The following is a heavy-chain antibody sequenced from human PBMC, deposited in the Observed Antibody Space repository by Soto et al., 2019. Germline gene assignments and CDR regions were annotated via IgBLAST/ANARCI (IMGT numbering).Heavy chain of an antibody. CDR1: GGSISSGDYY. D-gene: IGHD2-15*01. Sequence: PSETLSLTCTVSGGSISSGDYYWSWIRQPPGKGLEWIGYIYYSGSTYYNPSLKSRVTISVDTSKNQFSLKLSSVTAADTAVYYCASTVGYCSGGSCYGYGWFDPWGQGTLVTVSS. CDR3: ASTVGYCSGGSCYGYGWFDP. J-gene: IGHJ5*02. CDR2: IYYSGST. V-gene: IGHV4-30-4*01.